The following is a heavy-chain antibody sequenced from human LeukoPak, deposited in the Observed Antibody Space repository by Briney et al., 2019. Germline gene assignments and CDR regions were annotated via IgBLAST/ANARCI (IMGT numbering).Heavy chain of an antibody. CDR3: ARVTMVRGAPSHMDV. Sequence: GGSLRLSCAASGFTSSSDWMSGVRQAPGKGLEWVANIKQDGSEKYYVDSVKGRFTISRDNAKNSLYLQMNSLRAEDTAVYYCARVTMVRGAPSHMDVWGQGTTVTVSS. CDR2: IKQDGSEK. CDR1: GFTSSSDW. V-gene: IGHV3-7*01. D-gene: IGHD3-10*01. J-gene: IGHJ6*02.